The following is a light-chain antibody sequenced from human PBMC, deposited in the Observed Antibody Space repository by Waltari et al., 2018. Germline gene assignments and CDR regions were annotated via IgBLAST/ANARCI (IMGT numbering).Light chain of an antibody. CDR2: WAS. J-gene: IGKJ3*01. CDR3: QQYFSTPIT. Sequence: DIVMTQSPDSLAVSLGERATINCKSSQSILYSSNNKIYLAWYRQKPGQPPKLLIYWASTREAGVPDRISGHGSGTDFTLTISSLQAEDVAVYYCQQYFSTPITFGPGTRVDFK. V-gene: IGKV4-1*01. CDR1: QSILYSSNNKIY.